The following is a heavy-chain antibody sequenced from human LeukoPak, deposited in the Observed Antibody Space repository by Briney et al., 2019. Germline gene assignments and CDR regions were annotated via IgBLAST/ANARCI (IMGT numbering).Heavy chain of an antibody. J-gene: IGHJ4*02. CDR2: ISGSGGST. CDR3: ARKTRDFGVTTH. CDR1: GFTFSSHA. D-gene: IGHD4-17*01. V-gene: IGHV3-23*01. Sequence: QPGGSLRLSCAASGFTFSSHAMSWVRQAPGKGLEWVSAISGSGGSTYYADSVKGRFTISRDNSKNTLYLQMNSLRAEDTAVYYCARKTRDFGVTTHWGQGTLVTVSS.